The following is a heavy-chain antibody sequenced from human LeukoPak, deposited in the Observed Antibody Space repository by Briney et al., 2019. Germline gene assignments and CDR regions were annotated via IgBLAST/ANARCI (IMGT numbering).Heavy chain of an antibody. CDR2: IYYSGST. D-gene: IGHD6-19*01. J-gene: IGHJ4*02. Sequence: SETLSLTCTVSGDSISSYYWSWIRQPPGKGLEWIGYIYYSGSTNYNPSLKSRVTISVDTSKNQFSLKLRSVTAADTAVYYCARHASSGWYISSPLDYWGQGTLVTVSS. V-gene: IGHV4-59*01. CDR1: GDSISSYY. CDR3: ARHASSGWYISSPLDY.